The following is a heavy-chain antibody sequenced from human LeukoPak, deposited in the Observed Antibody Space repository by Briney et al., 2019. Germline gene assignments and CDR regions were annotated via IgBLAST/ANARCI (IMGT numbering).Heavy chain of an antibody. Sequence: ASVKVSCKASGYTFTGYYMHWVRQAPGQGLEWMGWINPNSGGTNYAQKFQGRVTMTRDTSISTAYMELSRLRSDDTAVYYCARDRLAARGTFDDWGQGTLVTVSS. D-gene: IGHD6-6*01. J-gene: IGHJ4*02. V-gene: IGHV1-2*02. CDR3: ARDRLAARGTFDD. CDR2: INPNSGGT. CDR1: GYTFTGYY.